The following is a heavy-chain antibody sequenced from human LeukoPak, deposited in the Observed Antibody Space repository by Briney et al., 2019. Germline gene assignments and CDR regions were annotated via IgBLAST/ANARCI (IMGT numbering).Heavy chain of an antibody. V-gene: IGHV3-23*01. Sequence: GGSLRLSCAASGFTFSSYAMSWVRQAPGKGLEWVSVVTASGGSTYHADSVKGRPTISRDNSKNTLYLQMNSLRAEDTAVYYCAKGSSSFDYWGQGTLVTVSS. J-gene: IGHJ4*02. CDR3: AKGSSSFDY. D-gene: IGHD3-10*01. CDR2: VTASGGST. CDR1: GFTFSSYA.